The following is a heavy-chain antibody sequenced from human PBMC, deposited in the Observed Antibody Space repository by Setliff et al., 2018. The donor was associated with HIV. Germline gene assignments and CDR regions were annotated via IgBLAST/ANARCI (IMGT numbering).Heavy chain of an antibody. CDR3: ATDPGYSSTWYSESFQH. Sequence: ASVKVSCKISGYTLTELSIHWVRQAPGKGLEWMANFDPEDGETFYAQKFQGRHTMTEDTSTDKAYMELSSLRSDDTAMYYCATDPGYSSTWYSESFQHWGQGTVVTVSS. J-gene: IGHJ1*01. D-gene: IGHD6-13*01. V-gene: IGHV1-24*01. CDR1: GYTLTELS. CDR2: FDPEDGET.